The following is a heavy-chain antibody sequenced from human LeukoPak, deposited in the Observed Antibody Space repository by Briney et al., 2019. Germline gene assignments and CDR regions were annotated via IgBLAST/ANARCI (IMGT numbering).Heavy chain of an antibody. D-gene: IGHD3-22*01. CDR2: ISGSGGST. CDR1: GFTFSSYA. V-gene: IGHV3-23*01. J-gene: IGHJ4*02. CDR3: AKVGSEYYDSSGFDY. Sequence: PGGSPRLSCAASGFTFSSYAMSWVRQAPGKGLEWVSAISGSGGSTYYADSVKGRFTISRDNSKNTLYLQMNSLRAEDTAVYYCAKVGSEYYDSSGFDYWGQGTLVTVSS.